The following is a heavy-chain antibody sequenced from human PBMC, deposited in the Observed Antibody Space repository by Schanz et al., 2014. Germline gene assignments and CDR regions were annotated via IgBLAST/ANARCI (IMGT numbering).Heavy chain of an antibody. V-gene: IGHV3-23*01. Sequence: EVQLLESGGGLVQPGGSLRLSCAASGFTFSSYAMTWVRQAPGMGLEWVSAISGRDGSTYYADSVRGRFTISRDNSKSTLYVEMNSLRVEDTAVYYCAKDAENTAMITDYFDYWGQGTLVTVSA. CDR1: GFTFSSYA. D-gene: IGHD5-18*01. J-gene: IGHJ4*02. CDR2: ISGRDGST. CDR3: AKDAENTAMITDYFDY.